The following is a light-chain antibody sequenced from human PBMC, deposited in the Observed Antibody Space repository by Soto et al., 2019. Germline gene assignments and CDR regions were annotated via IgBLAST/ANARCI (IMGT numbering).Light chain of an antibody. J-gene: IGKJ1*01. V-gene: IGKV1-39*01. Sequence: DIQMTQSPSSLSASVGDRVTIACRTSQSISNYLNWYQQKPGKAPKLLIYAAFSLQSGVPSRFSGSGSGTEFTLTISSLQAEDFATYYCQQSYSTPRTFGQGPKVDIK. CDR3: QQSYSTPRT. CDR2: AAF. CDR1: QSISNY.